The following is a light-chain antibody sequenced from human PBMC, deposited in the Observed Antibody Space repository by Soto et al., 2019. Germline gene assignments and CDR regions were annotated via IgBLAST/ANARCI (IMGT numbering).Light chain of an antibody. V-gene: IGLV2-14*01. CDR3: SSYTSSSTVV. Sequence: QSALTQRASVSGSPGQSITISCTGTSIDVGGYNYVSWYQQHPGKAPKLMIYEVRNRPSGVSNRFSGSKSGNTASLTISGLQAEDEADYYCSSYTSSSTVVFGEGTKLTVL. J-gene: IGLJ2*01. CDR1: SIDVGGYNY. CDR2: EVR.